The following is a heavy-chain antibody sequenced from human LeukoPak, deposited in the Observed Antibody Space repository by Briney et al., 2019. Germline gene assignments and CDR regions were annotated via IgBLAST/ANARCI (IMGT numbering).Heavy chain of an antibody. CDR2: IYYSGST. V-gene: IGHV4-39*07. Sequence: SETLSLTCTVSGGSISSSSYYWGWIRQPPGKGLEWIGSIYYSGSTYYNPSLKSRVTISVDTSKNQFSLKLSSVTAADTAVYYCARGRTYYYGSGRSEVDYWGQGTLVTVSS. CDR1: GGSISSSSYY. D-gene: IGHD3-10*01. CDR3: ARGRTYYYGSGRSEVDY. J-gene: IGHJ4*02.